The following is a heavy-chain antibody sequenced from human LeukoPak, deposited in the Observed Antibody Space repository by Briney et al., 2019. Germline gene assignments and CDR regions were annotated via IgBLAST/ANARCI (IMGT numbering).Heavy chain of an antibody. CDR2: IYPGDSDT. CDR1: GSSFTSYW. V-gene: IGHV5-51*01. CDR3: AISTRTGTGTTYGFQH. Sequence: GESLKISCKGSGSSFTSYWIGWVRQMPGKGLEWMGIIYPGDSDTRYSPSFQGQVTISADKSISTAYLQWSSLKASDTAMYYCAISTRTGTGTTYGFQHWGQGTLVTVSS. D-gene: IGHD1-1*01. J-gene: IGHJ1*01.